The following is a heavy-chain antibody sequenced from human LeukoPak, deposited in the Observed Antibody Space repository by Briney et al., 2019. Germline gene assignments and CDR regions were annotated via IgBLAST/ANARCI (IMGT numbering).Heavy chain of an antibody. V-gene: IGHV3-48*01. CDR3: ARGLDLYY. Sequence: GGSLRLSCAASGFTFSSYGMHWVRQAPGKGLEWVSYISSSSSSIYYADSVKGRITISRDNAKNSLYLQMNSLRAEDTAVYYCARGLDLYYWGQGTLVTVSS. D-gene: IGHD2-2*03. CDR1: GFTFSSYG. CDR2: ISSSSSSI. J-gene: IGHJ4*02.